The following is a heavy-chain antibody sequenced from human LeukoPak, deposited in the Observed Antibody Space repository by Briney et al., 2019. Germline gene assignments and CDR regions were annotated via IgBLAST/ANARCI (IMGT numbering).Heavy chain of an antibody. CDR1: GYTLTDSY. V-gene: IGHV1-2*02. Sequence: ASVKVSCKASGYTLTDSYMHWVRQAPGQGLEWLAWINPNSGDTNYAQKFQGRVTVTSDTSISTAYMELSRLRSDDTAVYYCARDSRLRYYYDSSGLYYYYYYMDVWGKGTTVTVSS. J-gene: IGHJ6*03. D-gene: IGHD3-22*01. CDR3: ARDSRLRYYYDSSGLYYYYYYMDV. CDR2: INPNSGDT.